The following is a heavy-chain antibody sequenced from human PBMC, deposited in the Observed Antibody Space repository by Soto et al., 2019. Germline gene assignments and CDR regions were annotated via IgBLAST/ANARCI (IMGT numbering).Heavy chain of an antibody. CDR2: VYNSGST. V-gene: IGHV4-59*01. CDR3: AGGRQDGSKSPGIL. D-gene: IGHD1-26*01. J-gene: IGHJ4*02. CDR1: SGSISDYY. Sequence: QVQLQESGPRLVKPSETLSLTCTVSSGSISDYYWSCIRPPPGKGLEWIGYVYNSGSTEYSPSLRGLVTITVDTSKTQFSLKLSSVTAADTAVYYCAGGRQDGSKSPGILWGQEALVTVSS.